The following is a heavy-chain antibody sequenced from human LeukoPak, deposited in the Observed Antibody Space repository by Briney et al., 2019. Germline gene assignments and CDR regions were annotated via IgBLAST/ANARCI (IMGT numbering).Heavy chain of an antibody. CDR2: IRSKAYGGTT. CDR1: GFTVSSNY. Sequence: GGSLRLSCAASGFTVSSNYMSWVRQAPGKGLEWVTFIRSKAYGGTTEYAASVKGRFTISRDDSKSIAYLQMNSLKTENTAVYHCTRGRSYFDYWGQGTLVTVSS. V-gene: IGHV3-49*04. CDR3: TRGRSYFDY. J-gene: IGHJ4*02.